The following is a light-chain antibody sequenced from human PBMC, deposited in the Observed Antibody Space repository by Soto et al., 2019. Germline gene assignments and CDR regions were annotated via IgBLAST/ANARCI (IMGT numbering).Light chain of an antibody. CDR1: QSVSNNY. Sequence: EIVLTQSPGTLSLSPGERATLSCRASQSVSNNYLAWYQQKPGQAPRLLIYDVSYRATGIPVRFSGSGSGTDFTLTISSLEPEDFAVYYCQQRSDWLPITFGQGTRLEIK. J-gene: IGKJ5*01. CDR2: DVS. CDR3: QQRSDWLPIT. V-gene: IGKV3-11*01.